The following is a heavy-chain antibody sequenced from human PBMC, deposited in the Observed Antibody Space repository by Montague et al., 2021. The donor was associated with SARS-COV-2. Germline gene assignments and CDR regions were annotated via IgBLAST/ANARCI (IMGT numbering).Heavy chain of an antibody. Sequence: SETLSLTCAVHGGSFSGYYWSWIRRPPGKGLEWIGESNHSGGTNYNPDLKGRVTISVDTSKSQFSLKLTSVTAADTAVYYCARGLSGSYSGGWVPVALFDFYYYMDVWAKGTTVTVSS. CDR1: GGSFSGYY. CDR3: ARGLSGSYSGGWVPVALFDFYYYMDV. CDR2: SNHSGGT. V-gene: IGHV4-34*01. D-gene: IGHD6-25*01. J-gene: IGHJ6*03.